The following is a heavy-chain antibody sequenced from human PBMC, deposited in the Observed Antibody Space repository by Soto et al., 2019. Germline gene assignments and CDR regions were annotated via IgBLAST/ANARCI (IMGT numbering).Heavy chain of an antibody. CDR1: GGSITSSY. V-gene: IGHV4-59*01. CDR2: IYDTGISGYTPST. CDR3: ARGEEAFFYYGLGV. Sequence: SETLSLTCTVSGGSITSSYWSWIRRPPGKGLEWIAYIYDTGISGYTPSTSYNPSLKSRVTMSVDTSKSQFSLELTSVTAADTAVYYCARGEEAFFYYGLGVWDQGITVTVSS. J-gene: IGHJ6*02.